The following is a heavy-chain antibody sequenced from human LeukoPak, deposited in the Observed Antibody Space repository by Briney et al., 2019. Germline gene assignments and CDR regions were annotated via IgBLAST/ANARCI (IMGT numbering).Heavy chain of an antibody. V-gene: IGHV1-8*01. D-gene: IGHD3-3*01. CDR2: MNPNSGNT. CDR3: ARGPLYYDFWSGYYECGMDV. Sequence: GASVKVSCKAPGYTFTSYDINWVRQATGQGLEWMGWMNPNSGNTGYAQKFQGRVTMTRNTSISTAYMELSSLRSEDTAVYYCARGPLYYDFWSGYYECGMDVWGQGTTVTVSS. J-gene: IGHJ6*02. CDR1: GYTFTSYD.